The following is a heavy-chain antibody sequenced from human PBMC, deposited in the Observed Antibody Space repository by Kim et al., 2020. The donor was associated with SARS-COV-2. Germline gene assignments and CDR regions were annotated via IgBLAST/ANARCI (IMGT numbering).Heavy chain of an antibody. V-gene: IGHV3-74*01. CDR3: AGAGDYDFSGYYGFFDH. D-gene: IGHD3-22*01. Sequence: SAEGGFTISRDNAKNAVYLQINSLSPEDTAVYYCAGAGDYDFSGYYGFFDHWGQGALVTVSS. J-gene: IGHJ1*01.